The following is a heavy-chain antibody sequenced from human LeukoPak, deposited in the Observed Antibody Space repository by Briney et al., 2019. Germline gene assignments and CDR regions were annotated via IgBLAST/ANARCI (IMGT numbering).Heavy chain of an antibody. D-gene: IGHD6-19*01. Sequence: GGSLRLSCASCGFIFSIYWMSWVRQAPGKGLEWVANIKQDGSEKYYVDSVKGRFTISRDNAKTSLYLQMNSLRAEDTAVYYCARDQSGWYGKRYWGQGTLVTVSS. CDR2: IKQDGSEK. CDR3: ARDQSGWYGKRY. CDR1: GFIFSIYW. V-gene: IGHV3-7*04. J-gene: IGHJ4*02.